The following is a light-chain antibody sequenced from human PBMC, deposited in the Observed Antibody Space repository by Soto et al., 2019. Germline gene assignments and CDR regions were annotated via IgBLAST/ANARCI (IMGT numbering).Light chain of an antibody. CDR1: ITDVGSYNY. V-gene: IGLV2-11*01. CDR3: CSFAGTYPYV. J-gene: IGLJ1*01. Sequence: QSFLTQPRSVSGSPGQSVTISCTGTITDVGSYNYVSWYQQHPGKAPKLMIYDVSERPSGVPDRFSGSKSGNTASLTISGLRAEDEADYYCCSFAGTYPYVFGTGTKVTAL. CDR2: DVS.